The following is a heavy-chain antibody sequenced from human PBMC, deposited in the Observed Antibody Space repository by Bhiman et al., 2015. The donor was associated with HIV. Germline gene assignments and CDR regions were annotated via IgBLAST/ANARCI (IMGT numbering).Heavy chain of an antibody. J-gene: IGHJ4*02. V-gene: IGHV3-7*03. D-gene: IGHD1-26*01. CDR3: ARDPRVGATDYFDY. CDR1: GFTFSNYG. CDR2: IKQDGSEK. Sequence: VQLVESGGGVVQPGRSLRLSCAASGFTFSNYGMHWVRQAPGKGLEWVANIKQDGSEKYYVDSVKGRFTISRDNARNSLYLQMNSLRAEDTAVYYCARDPRVGATDYFDYWGQGTLVTVSS.